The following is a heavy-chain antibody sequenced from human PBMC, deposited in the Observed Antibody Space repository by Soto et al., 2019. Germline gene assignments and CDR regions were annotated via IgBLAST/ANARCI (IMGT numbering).Heavy chain of an antibody. D-gene: IGHD2-15*01. J-gene: IGHJ3*02. CDR3: AREVIAPQQGADGFDI. Sequence: QVRLQESGPGLVKPSQTLSLTCTVSGGSIISGNYFWSWVRQTPGKGLEWIAYIHHTGSAHYNPFLESRVAMSIDTSENQFSLRLTSVTAADTAVYYCAREVIAPQQGADGFDIWGQGTMVTVSS. CDR2: IHHTGSA. CDR1: GGSIISGNYF. V-gene: IGHV4-30-4*01.